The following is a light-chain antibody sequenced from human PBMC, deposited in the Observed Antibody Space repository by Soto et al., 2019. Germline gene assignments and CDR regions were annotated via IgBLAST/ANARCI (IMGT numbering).Light chain of an antibody. CDR2: QVT. V-gene: IGLV2-14*01. Sequence: QSALTQPASVSGSPGQSITLSCTGTSSDLAIYNYVSWYQQQPGKAPKLMIYQVTNRPSGVSNRCSGSRSGNTASLTISGLQAEDEADYYCSSYTDSSNYVFGTGTKLTVL. J-gene: IGLJ1*01. CDR3: SSYTDSSNYV. CDR1: SSDLAIYNY.